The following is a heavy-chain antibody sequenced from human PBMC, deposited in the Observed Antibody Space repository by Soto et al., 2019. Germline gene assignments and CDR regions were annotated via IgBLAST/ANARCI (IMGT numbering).Heavy chain of an antibody. CDR2: INPNSGGT. Sequence: ASVKVSCKASGYTFTCYYMHWVRQAPGQGLEWMGWINPNSGGTNYAQKFQGWVTMTRDTSISTAYMELSRLRSADTAVYYCARGLAIYCSGGRCPYFDYWGQGTLVTVSS. CDR1: GYTFTCYY. J-gene: IGHJ4*02. D-gene: IGHD2-15*01. CDR3: ARGLAIYCSGGRCPYFDY. V-gene: IGHV1-2*04.